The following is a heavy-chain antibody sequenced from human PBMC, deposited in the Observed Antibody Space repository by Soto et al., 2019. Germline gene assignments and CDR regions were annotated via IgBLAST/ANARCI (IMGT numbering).Heavy chain of an antibody. J-gene: IGHJ6*02. CDR2: IYHSGST. CDR3: ARDPTMVRGISGYLYYYGMDV. CDR1: GGSIGSGGYS. Sequence: PSETLSLTCAVSGGSIGSGGYSWSWIRQPPGKGLEWIGYIYHSGSTYYNPSLKSRVTISVDTSKNQFSLKLNSVTAADTAVYYCARDPTMVRGISGYLYYYGMDVWGQGTTVTVSS. V-gene: IGHV4-30-2*01. D-gene: IGHD3-10*01.